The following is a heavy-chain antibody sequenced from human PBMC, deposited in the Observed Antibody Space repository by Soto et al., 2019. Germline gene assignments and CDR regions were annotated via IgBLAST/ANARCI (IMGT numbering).Heavy chain of an antibody. CDR3: AETAAPGPGWFGP. CDR2: IHSSGST. CDR1: GDSISSSSYY. Sequence: PSETLSLTCTVSGDSISSSSYYWGWIRQPPGKGLEWIATIHSSGSTSYNPSLKSRVTISVDTSKKQFSLKLNSVTATDTAVYYCAETAAPGPGWFGPWGQGTLVTVSS. J-gene: IGHJ5*02. D-gene: IGHD6-13*01. V-gene: IGHV4-39*01.